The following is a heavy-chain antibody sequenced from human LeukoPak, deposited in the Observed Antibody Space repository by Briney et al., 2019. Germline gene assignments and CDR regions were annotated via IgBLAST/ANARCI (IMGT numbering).Heavy chain of an antibody. CDR3: AKDIAKNSPYGMDV. CDR2: ISHSGVTT. CDR1: GFTFSGYA. Sequence: GGSLTLSCAASGFTFSGYAMSWVRQVPGKGLEWVSTISHSGVTTYYADPVRGRFTISRDNSKNTLYLQMNSLGADDTAVYYCAKDIAKNSPYGMDVWGQGTTVTVSS. V-gene: IGHV3-23*01. D-gene: IGHD6-13*01. J-gene: IGHJ6*02.